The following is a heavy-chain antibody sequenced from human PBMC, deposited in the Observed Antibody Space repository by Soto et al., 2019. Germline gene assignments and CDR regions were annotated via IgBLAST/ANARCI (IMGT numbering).Heavy chain of an antibody. CDR1: GYTFTRYT. Sequence: QVQLVQSGAEVKKPGASVKISCKTSGYTFTRYTIHWVRQAPGQRLEWMGWINTGRGNTKYSEKLQGRVTITADTSASTAYMELSSLTSADTALSYCSRDASSSGYYSDYWGQGTLVTVSS. J-gene: IGHJ4*02. CDR3: SRDASSSGYYSDY. V-gene: IGHV1-3*04. D-gene: IGHD3-9*01. CDR2: INTGRGNT.